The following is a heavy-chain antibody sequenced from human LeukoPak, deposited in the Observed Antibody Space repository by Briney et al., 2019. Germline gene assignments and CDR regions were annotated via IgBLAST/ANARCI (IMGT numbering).Heavy chain of an antibody. D-gene: IGHD2-15*01. J-gene: IGHJ4*02. V-gene: IGHV1-2*02. CDR1: GYTFTGYY. CDR3: ARDPTTVVAALGPYFDY. CDR2: INPNSGGT. Sequence: ASVKVSCKASGYTFTGYYMHWVRQAPGQGLEWMGWINPNSGGTNYAQKFQGRVTMTRGTSISTAYMELSRLRSDDTAVYYCARDPTTVVAALGPYFDYWGQGTLVTVSS.